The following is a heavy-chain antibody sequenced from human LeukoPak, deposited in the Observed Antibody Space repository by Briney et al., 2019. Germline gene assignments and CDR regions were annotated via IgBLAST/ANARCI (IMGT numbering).Heavy chain of an antibody. Sequence: GGSLRLSCAASGFTVSSNYMSWVRQAPGKGLEWVSVIYSGGSTYYADSVKSRFTISRDNSKNTLYLQMNSLRAEDTAVYYCAKQYGDYGFDYWGQGTLVTVSS. D-gene: IGHD4-17*01. V-gene: IGHV3-66*01. J-gene: IGHJ4*02. CDR2: IYSGGST. CDR3: AKQYGDYGFDY. CDR1: GFTVSSNY.